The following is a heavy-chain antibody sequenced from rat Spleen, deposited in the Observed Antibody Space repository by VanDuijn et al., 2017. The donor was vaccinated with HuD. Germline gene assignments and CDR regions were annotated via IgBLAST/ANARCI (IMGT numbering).Heavy chain of an antibody. Sequence: VQLVESGGGLVQPGNSLKLSCAASGFTFSDYAMAWVRQPPGKGLEWIAAISIGGGTYYNSALKSRLSISRDTSKSQVFLEMNSLQTEDTATYYCVREANSPGITFDYWGQGVMVTVSS. CDR1: GFTFSDYA. D-gene: IGHD1-4*01. J-gene: IGHJ2*01. CDR3: VREANSPGITFDY. CDR2: ISIGGGT. V-gene: IGHV2S12*01.